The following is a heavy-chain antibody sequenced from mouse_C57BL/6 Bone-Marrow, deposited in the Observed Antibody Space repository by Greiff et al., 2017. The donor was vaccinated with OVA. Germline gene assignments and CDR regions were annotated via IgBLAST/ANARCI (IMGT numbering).Heavy chain of an antibody. D-gene: IGHD1-1*01. CDR3: ERRIDYYGSSYEDYYAMDY. V-gene: IGHV5-6*02. CDR1: GFTFSSYG. Sequence: DVKLVESGGDLVKPGGSLKLSCAASGFTFSSYGMSWVRQTPDKRLEWVATISSGGSYTYYPDSVKGRFTISRDNAKNTLYLQMSSLKSEDTAMYYCERRIDYYGSSYEDYYAMDYWGQGTSVTVSS. CDR2: ISSGGSYT. J-gene: IGHJ4*01.